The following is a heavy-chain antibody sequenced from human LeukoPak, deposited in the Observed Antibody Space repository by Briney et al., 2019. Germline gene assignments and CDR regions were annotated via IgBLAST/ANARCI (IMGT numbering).Heavy chain of an antibody. D-gene: IGHD2-8*01. CDR2: IYYSGST. V-gene: IGHV4-59*01. Sequence: PGGSLRLSCAASGFTFSSYSMNWVRQAPGKGLEWIGYIYYSGSTNYNPSLKSRVTISVDTSKNQFSLKLSSVTAADTAVYYCARVQYAIPGALDYWGQGTLVTVSS. CDR1: GFTFSSYS. J-gene: IGHJ4*02. CDR3: ARVQYAIPGALDY.